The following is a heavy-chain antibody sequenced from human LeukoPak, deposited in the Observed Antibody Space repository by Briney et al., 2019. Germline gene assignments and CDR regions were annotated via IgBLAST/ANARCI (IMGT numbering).Heavy chain of an antibody. V-gene: IGHV1-18*01. Sequence: GASVKVSCKASGYTFSGYGITWVRQATGQGLEWMGWISGYNGNTDYAQKYQDRVTMTTDTSTSTAYMELRSLTSDDTAVYYCARGDDTTGYYWRVDVWGQGTPVTVSS. CDR3: ARGDDTTGYYWRVDV. CDR1: GYTFSGYG. D-gene: IGHD3-22*01. J-gene: IGHJ6*02. CDR2: ISGYNGNT.